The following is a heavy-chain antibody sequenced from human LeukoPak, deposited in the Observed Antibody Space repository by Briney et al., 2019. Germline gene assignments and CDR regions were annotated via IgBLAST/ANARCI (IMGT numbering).Heavy chain of an antibody. D-gene: IGHD2-15*01. CDR2: ISGSGGST. Sequence: PGGSLRLSCAASGFTFSSYAMSWVRQAPGKGLEWVSAISGSGGSTYYADSVKGRFTISRDNSKNTLYLEMNSLRAEDTAVYYCAKVRGCSDGSCYIKYGMDVWGQGTTVTVSS. V-gene: IGHV3-23*01. CDR1: GFTFSSYA. CDR3: AKVRGCSDGSCYIKYGMDV. J-gene: IGHJ6*02.